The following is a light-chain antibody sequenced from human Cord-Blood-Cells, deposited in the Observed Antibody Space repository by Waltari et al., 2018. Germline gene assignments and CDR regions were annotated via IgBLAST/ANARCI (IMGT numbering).Light chain of an antibody. Sequence: QSALTQPPSVSGSPGQSVTISCTGTSSDVGGYNHVSCYQQHPGKAPTLMIYEISKRPSGVPDRFSGSKSGNTASLTISGLQAEDEADYYCCSYAGSYVFGTGTKVTVL. CDR1: SSDVGGYNH. V-gene: IGLV2-11*01. CDR2: EIS. J-gene: IGLJ1*01. CDR3: CSYAGSYV.